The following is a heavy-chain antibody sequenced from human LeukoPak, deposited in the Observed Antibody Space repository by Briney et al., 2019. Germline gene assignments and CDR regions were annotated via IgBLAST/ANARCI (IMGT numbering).Heavy chain of an antibody. D-gene: IGHD6-13*01. CDR3: ARDSLAYNRTWTGGGWIDL. J-gene: IGHJ5*02. CDR1: GGSISSSSYY. Sequence: SETLSLTCTVSGGSISSSSYYWGWIRQPPGKGLEWIGSIYYSGSTYYNPSLKSRVTISVDTSKNQFSLKLSSVTAADTAVYYCARDSLAYNRTWTGGGWIDLWGQGTLVTVSS. V-gene: IGHV4-39*02. CDR2: IYYSGST.